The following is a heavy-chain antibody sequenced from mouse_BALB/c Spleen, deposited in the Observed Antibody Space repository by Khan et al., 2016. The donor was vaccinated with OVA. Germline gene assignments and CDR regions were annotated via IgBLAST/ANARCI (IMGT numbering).Heavy chain of an antibody. CDR1: GYSFTSYL. D-gene: IGHD1-3*01. CDR3: TRGGYSSFAY. V-gene: IGHV1-5*01. Sequence: VQLQQPGTVLARPGASVKMSCKASGYSFTSYLIHWVKQRPGQGLEWIGDIFPGTSDTSYNQKFTDKAKLTAGTSASTAYMELSNLTNEDSAVYYCTRGGYSSFAYWGQGTLVTVSA. CDR2: IFPGTSDT. J-gene: IGHJ3*01.